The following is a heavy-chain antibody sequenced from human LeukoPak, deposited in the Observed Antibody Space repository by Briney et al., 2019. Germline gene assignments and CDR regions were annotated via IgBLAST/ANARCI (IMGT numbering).Heavy chain of an antibody. V-gene: IGHV1-69*02. CDR1: GGSFSSYT. CDR2: IIPILGIA. J-gene: IGHJ4*02. CDR3: ARSEEMATIDY. D-gene: IGHD5-24*01. Sequence: ASVKVSCKASGGSFSSYTISWVRQAPGQGLEWMGRIIPILGIANYAQKFQGRVTITADKSTSTAHMELSSLRSEDTAVYYCARSEEMATIDYWGQGTLVTVSS.